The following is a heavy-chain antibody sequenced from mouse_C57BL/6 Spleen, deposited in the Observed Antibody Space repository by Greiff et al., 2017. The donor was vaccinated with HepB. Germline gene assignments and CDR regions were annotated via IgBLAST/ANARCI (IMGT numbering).Heavy chain of an antibody. D-gene: IGHD2-1*01. CDR2: ISDGGSYT. Sequence: EVQGVESGGGLVKPGGSLKLSCAASGFTFSSYAMSWVRQTPEKRLEWVATISDGGSYTYYPDNVKGRFTISRDNAKNNLYLQMSHLKSEDTAMHDCARDGDGNWDFDYWGQGTTLTVSS. V-gene: IGHV5-4*01. J-gene: IGHJ2*01. CDR3: ARDGDGNWDFDY. CDR1: GFTFSSYA.